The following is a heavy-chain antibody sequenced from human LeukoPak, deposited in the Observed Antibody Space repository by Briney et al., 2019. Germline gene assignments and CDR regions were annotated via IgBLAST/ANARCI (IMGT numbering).Heavy chain of an antibody. CDR2: ISSRSSYI. CDR3: AKGPGYSSSWYPNYYYYYMDV. CDR1: GFTFDDYA. V-gene: IGHV3-21*01. D-gene: IGHD6-13*01. J-gene: IGHJ6*03. Sequence: GGSLRLSCAASGFTFDDYAMYWVRQAPGKGLEWVSSISSRSSYIYYADSVKGRFTISRDNAKNSLYLQMNSLRAEDTAVYYCAKGPGYSSSWYPNYYYYYMDVWGKGTTVTISS.